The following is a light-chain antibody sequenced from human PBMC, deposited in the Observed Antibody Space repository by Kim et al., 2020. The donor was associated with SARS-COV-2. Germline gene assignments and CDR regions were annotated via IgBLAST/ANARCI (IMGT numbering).Light chain of an antibody. J-gene: IGLJ6*01. CDR3: QSYDLE. CDR2: EDN. CDR1: SGSIASNY. Sequence: NFMLTQPHSVSESPGKTVTISCTGSSGSIASNYVQWYQQRPGSAPTTVIYEDNQRPSGVPDRFSGSIDSSSNSASLTISGLKTEDEADYYCQSYDLEFGSGTKVTVL. V-gene: IGLV6-57*02.